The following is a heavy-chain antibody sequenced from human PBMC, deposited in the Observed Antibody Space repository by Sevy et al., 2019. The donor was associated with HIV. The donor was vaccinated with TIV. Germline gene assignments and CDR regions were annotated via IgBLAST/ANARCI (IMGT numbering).Heavy chain of an antibody. Sequence: GGSLRLSCEASGFTFRSYEMNWVRQAPGKGLEWLSYISTGCRTIYYTDSVKGRFTLSRDNAKNSLQLQMNSLRDGDTAVYYWATSRRDDYDYYFEDWGQGTLVTVSS. D-gene: IGHD4-17*01. CDR2: ISTGCRTI. V-gene: IGHV3-48*03. CDR1: GFTFRSYE. CDR3: ATSRRDDYDYYFED. J-gene: IGHJ4*02.